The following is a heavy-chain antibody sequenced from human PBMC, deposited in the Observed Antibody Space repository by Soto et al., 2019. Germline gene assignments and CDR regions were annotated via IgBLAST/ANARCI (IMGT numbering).Heavy chain of an antibody. CDR1: GGSISGGGYY. CDR3: ARVRERTWQDFDY. Sequence: PSETLSLTCTVSGGSISGGGYYWSWIRLHPGEGLEWIGYIYYSGSTYYNPSLKSRITISVDTSKNHFSLNLRSVTAADTAVYYCARVRERTWQDFDYWGQGTLVTVSS. J-gene: IGHJ4*02. V-gene: IGHV4-31*03. CDR2: IYYSGST.